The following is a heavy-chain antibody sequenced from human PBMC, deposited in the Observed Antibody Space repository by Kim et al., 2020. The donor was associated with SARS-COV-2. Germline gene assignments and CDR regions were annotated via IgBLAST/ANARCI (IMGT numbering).Heavy chain of an antibody. J-gene: IGHJ6*02. V-gene: IGHV3-23*03. CDR3: AKDSGGGYYYYYGMDV. D-gene: IGHD3-10*01. Sequence: DTEKGRFPISRDDSKNTLYLQMNSLRAEDTAVYYCAKDSGGGYYYYYGMDVWGQGTTVTVSS.